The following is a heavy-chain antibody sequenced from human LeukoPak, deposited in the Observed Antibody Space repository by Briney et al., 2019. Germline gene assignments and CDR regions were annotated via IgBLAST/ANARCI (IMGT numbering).Heavy chain of an antibody. J-gene: IGHJ4*02. V-gene: IGHV3-30*18. CDR1: GFTFSSYG. D-gene: IGHD6-13*01. Sequence: GGSLRLSCAVSGFTFSSYGMHWVRQAPGKGLEWVAIISHDGSNQYYADSVKGRFTISRDNSKNTLWLQMNSLRVEDTAIYYCAKDGLAYSSSCYYFDYWGQGTLVTVSS. CDR2: ISHDGSNQ. CDR3: AKDGLAYSSSCYYFDY.